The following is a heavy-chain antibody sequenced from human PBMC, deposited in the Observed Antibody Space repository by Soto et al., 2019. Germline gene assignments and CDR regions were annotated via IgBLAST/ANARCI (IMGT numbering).Heavy chain of an antibody. J-gene: IGHJ4*02. D-gene: IGHD1-26*01. V-gene: IGHV4-59*01. CDR3: ARELGGSYSN. CDR2: IYYSGST. Sequence: QVQLQESGPGLVKPSKTLSLTCTVSGGSISSYYWSWIRQPPGKGLEWIGYIYYSGSTNYNPSLKSRVTISVDTSKNQFSLKLSSVTAADTALYYCARELGGSYSNWGQGTLVTVSS. CDR1: GGSISSYY.